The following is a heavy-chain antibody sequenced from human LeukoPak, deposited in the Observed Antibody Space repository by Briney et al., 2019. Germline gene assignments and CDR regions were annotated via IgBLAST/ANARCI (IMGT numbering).Heavy chain of an antibody. D-gene: IGHD2-15*01. CDR3: ARQAAYDAFDI. CDR1: GYSISSGCY. J-gene: IGHJ3*02. Sequence: SETLSLTCAVSGYSISSGCYWGWIRQPPGKGLEWIGSIYHSGSTYYNPSLKSRVTISVDTSKNQFSLKLSSVTAADTAVYYCARQAAYDAFDIWGQGTMVTVSS. V-gene: IGHV4-38-2*01. CDR2: IYHSGST.